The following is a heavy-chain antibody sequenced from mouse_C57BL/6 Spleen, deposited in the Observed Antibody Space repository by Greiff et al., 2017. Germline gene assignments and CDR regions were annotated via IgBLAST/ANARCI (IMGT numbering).Heavy chain of an antibody. J-gene: IGHJ3*01. CDR2: IDPSDSYT. CDR3: ARRRTGVFAY. Sequence: QVQLQQPGAELVMPGASVKLSCKASGYTFTSYWMHWVKQRPGQGLEWIGEIDPSDSYTNYNQKFKGKSTLTVDKSSSTAYMQLSSLTSEDSAVYYCARRRTGVFAYWGQGTLVTVSA. CDR1: GYTFTSYW. D-gene: IGHD4-1*01. V-gene: IGHV1-69*01.